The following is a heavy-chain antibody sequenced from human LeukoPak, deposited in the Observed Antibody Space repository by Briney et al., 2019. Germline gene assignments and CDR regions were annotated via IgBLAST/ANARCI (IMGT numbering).Heavy chain of an antibody. J-gene: IGHJ4*02. CDR2: ISGSGGST. Sequence: GGSLRLSCAASGFTFSSYAMSWVRQAPGKGLEWVSAISGSGGSTYYADSVKGRFTISRDNSKNTLYLQRNSLRAEDTAVYYCAKEGTAWELRHAFDYWGQGTLVTVSS. CDR3: AKEGTAWELRHAFDY. V-gene: IGHV3-23*01. CDR1: GFTFSSYA. D-gene: IGHD1-26*01.